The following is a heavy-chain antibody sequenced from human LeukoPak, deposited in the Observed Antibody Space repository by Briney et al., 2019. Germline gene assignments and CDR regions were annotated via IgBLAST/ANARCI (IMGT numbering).Heavy chain of an antibody. V-gene: IGHV4-59*01. CDR3: ARYLGYCSGGFFDSFDY. CDR2: IYHTGII. D-gene: IGHD2-15*01. Sequence: SETLSLTCTVSGGSITNYYWNWIRQPPGKGLEWIGYIYHTGIINYNPSLKSRVTMSVDTSKNQFSLKLTSVTAEDTAVYYCARYLGYCSGGFFDSFDYWGQGALVTVSS. J-gene: IGHJ4*02. CDR1: GGSITNYY.